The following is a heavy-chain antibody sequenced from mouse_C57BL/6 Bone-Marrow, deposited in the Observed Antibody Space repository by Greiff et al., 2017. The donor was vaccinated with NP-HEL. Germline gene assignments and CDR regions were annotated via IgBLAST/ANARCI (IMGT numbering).Heavy chain of an antibody. D-gene: IGHD1-1*01. CDR2: ISSGSSTI. Sequence: EVKLMESGGGLVKPGGSLKLSCAASGFTFSDYGMHWVRQAPEKGLEWVAYISSGSSTIYYADTVKGRFTISRDNAKNTLFLQMTSLRSEDTAMYYCARRYYGSGHGDYWGQGTTLTVSS. CDR3: ARRYYGSGHGDY. J-gene: IGHJ2*01. CDR1: GFTFSDYG. V-gene: IGHV5-17*01.